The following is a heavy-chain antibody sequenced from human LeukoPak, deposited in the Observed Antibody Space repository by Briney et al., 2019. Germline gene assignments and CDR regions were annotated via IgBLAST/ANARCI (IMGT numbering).Heavy chain of an antibody. CDR1: GFTFSSYG. CDR2: IWYDGSNK. D-gene: IGHD5-24*01. Sequence: GGSLRLSCAASGFTFSSYGMHWVRQAPGKGLEWVAVIWYDGSNKYYADSVKGRFTIPRDNSKNTLYLQINSLRAGDRALYYWSRNFNRLLQPYFFGHWGQGTLVPVPS. V-gene: IGHV3-33*01. J-gene: IGHJ4*02. CDR3: SRNFNRLLQPYFFGH.